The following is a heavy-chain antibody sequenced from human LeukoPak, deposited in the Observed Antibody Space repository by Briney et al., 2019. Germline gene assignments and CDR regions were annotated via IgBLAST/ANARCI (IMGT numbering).Heavy chain of an antibody. Sequence: PGGSLRLSCAASGFTFSSYSMNWVRQAPGKGLEWVSYISSSSSTIYYADSVKGRFIISRDNAKNSLYLQMNSLRAEDTAVYYCARVVRGLDYWGQGTLVTVSS. J-gene: IGHJ4*02. D-gene: IGHD3-10*01. V-gene: IGHV3-48*04. CDR3: ARVVRGLDY. CDR2: ISSSSSTI. CDR1: GFTFSSYS.